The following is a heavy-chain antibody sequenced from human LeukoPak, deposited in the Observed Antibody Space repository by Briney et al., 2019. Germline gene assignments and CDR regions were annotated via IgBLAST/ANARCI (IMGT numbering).Heavy chain of an antibody. CDR2: IYHSGST. J-gene: IGHJ3*02. CDR3: ARADRYRIFDI. D-gene: IGHD5-24*01. Sequence: SETLSLTCAVSGGSISRGGYSWSWIRQPPGKGLEWIGYIYHSGSTYYNPSLKSRVTISVDRSKNQFSLKLSSVTAADTAVYYCARADRYRIFDIWGQGTMVTVSS. CDR1: GGSISRGGYS. V-gene: IGHV4-30-2*01.